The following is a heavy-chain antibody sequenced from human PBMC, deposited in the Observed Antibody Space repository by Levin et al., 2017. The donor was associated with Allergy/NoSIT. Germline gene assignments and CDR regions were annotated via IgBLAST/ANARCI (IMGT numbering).Heavy chain of an antibody. Sequence: SLKISCAASGFSFDDYAMHWVRQAPGKGLEWVSGITWNSGSIGYADSVKGRFTISRDNAKNSLYLQMNSLRAEDTALYYCAKGRGSGSYYVNWFDPWGQGTLVTVSS. CDR3: AKGRGSGSYYVNWFDP. CDR2: ITWNSGSI. CDR1: GFSFDDYA. J-gene: IGHJ5*02. V-gene: IGHV3-9*01. D-gene: IGHD3-10*01.